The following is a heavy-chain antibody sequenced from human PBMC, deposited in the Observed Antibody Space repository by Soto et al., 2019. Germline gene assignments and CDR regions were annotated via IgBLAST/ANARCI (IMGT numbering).Heavy chain of an antibody. CDR2: ISTVSSAT. CDR3: ARYSGSYLSAYFYGMDV. CDR1: GFTFSDYY. V-gene: IGHV3-11*06. D-gene: IGHD1-26*01. Sequence: QVQLVESGGGLVKPGGSLRLSCAASGFTFSDYYMTWIRQAPGKGLECVSFISTVSSATNYADSVKGRFTISRDNAKNVVYLQMESLRAEDTAVYYCARYSGSYLSAYFYGMDVWGQGATVTVSS. J-gene: IGHJ6*02.